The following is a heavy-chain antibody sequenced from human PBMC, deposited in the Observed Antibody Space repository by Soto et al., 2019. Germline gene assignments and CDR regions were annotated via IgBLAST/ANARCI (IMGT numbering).Heavy chain of an antibody. J-gene: IGHJ4*02. V-gene: IGHV3-23*01. CDR2: ISRSGGST. CDR1: SSA. CDR3: ANNDYGDYDHSH. D-gene: IGHD4-17*01. Sequence: SSAMSLFRHAPGKGLELVSAISRSGGSTYYADSVKGRFTISRDNSKNTLYLQMNSLRAEDTAVYYCANNDYGDYDHSHWGQVTLLTVSS.